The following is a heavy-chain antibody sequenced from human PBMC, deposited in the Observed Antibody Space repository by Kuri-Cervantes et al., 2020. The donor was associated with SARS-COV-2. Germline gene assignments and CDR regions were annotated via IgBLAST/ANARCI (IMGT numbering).Heavy chain of an antibody. D-gene: IGHD1-26*01. V-gene: IGHV3-23*01. CDR1: GFTFADYW. Sequence: GESLKISCSVSGFTFADYWMAWVRQAPGRGLKWVSIIDDSGVSTYYADSVKGRFTISRDNSKNTLYLQMNNLRADDTAVYYCARSQGEWDLLVPIAYWGRGTLVTVSS. CDR2: IDDSGVST. CDR3: ARSQGEWDLLVPIAY. J-gene: IGHJ4*02.